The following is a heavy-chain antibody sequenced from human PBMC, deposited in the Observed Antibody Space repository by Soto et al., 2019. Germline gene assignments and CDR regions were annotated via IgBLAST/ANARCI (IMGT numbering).Heavy chain of an antibody. CDR2: IIPILGIA. V-gene: IGHV1-69*02. D-gene: IGHD5-18*01. Sequence: SVKVSCKASGGTFSSYTISWVRQAPGQGLEWMGRIIPILGIANYAQKFQGRVTITADKSTSTAYMELSSLRSEDTAVYYCATAATAMGTPHIYDMDVWGKGTTVTVSS. CDR3: ATAATAMGTPHIYDMDV. J-gene: IGHJ6*03. CDR1: GGTFSSYT.